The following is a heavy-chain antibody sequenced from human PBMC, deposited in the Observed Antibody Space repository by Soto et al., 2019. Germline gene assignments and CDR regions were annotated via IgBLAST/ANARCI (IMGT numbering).Heavy chain of an antibody. CDR3: ARNYYYYGMNV. V-gene: IGHV1-8*01. CDR1: VYTLSSYD. J-gene: IGHJ6*02. CDR2: MNPNSGNT. Sequence: ASVKVSCNASVYTLSSYDINWVRQATGQGLEWMGWMNPNSGNTGYAQKFQGRVTMTRNTSISTAYMELSSLRSEDTAVYYCARNYYYYGMNVWGQGTTGTVSS.